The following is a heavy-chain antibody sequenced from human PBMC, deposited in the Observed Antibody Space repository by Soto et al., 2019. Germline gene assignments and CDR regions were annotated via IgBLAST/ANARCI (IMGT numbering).Heavy chain of an antibody. V-gene: IGHV3-7*01. Sequence: ELQLVESGGGLVQRGGSLRLSCAASGFTISSYWMSWVRQAPGKGLEWVANIKQDGSEKYYVDSVKGRFTISRDNAKNSLYLQMNSVRAEDTAVYYCARGVSLLRYYMDVWGKGTTVTVSS. CDR2: IKQDGSEK. D-gene: IGHD1-26*01. J-gene: IGHJ6*03. CDR1: GFTISSYW. CDR3: ARGVSLLRYYMDV.